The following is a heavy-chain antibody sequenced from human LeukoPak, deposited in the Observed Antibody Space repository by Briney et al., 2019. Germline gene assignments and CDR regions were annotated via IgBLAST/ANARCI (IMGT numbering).Heavy chain of an antibody. CDR2: IYYGGSA. J-gene: IGHJ4*02. CDR3: ARRPSYSSIDY. V-gene: IGHV4-39*01. Sequence: SETLSLTCTVSGGSISSSRHYWGWIRQPPGKGLEWIGSIYYGGSAYYNPSLKSRGTISVDTSKDQFSLKLSSVTAADTAVYYCARRPSYSSIDYWGQGTLVTVSS. CDR1: GGSISSSRHY. D-gene: IGHD6-13*01.